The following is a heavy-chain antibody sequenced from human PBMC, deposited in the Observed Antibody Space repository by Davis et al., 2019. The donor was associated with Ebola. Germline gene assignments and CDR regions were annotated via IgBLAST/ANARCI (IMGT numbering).Heavy chain of an antibody. V-gene: IGHV1-18*01. CDR1: GYTFTSYG. D-gene: IGHD1-26*01. Sequence: AASVKVSCKASGYTFTSYGINWVRQAPGQGLEWMGWISAYTGDTNYAQKFQGRVTMTTDTSTSTAYMELRSLRSDDTAVYYCARAPFIVGATYPIDYWGQGTLVTVSS. CDR3: ARAPFIVGATYPIDY. J-gene: IGHJ4*02. CDR2: ISAYTGDT.